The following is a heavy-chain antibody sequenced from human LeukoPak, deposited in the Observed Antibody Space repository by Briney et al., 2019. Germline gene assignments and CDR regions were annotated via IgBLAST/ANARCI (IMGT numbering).Heavy chain of an antibody. CDR1: GFTFSSYG. CDR3: ARDGTIFGVVPPFNWFDP. CDR2: IWYDGSNK. D-gene: IGHD3-3*01. J-gene: IGHJ5*02. V-gene: IGHV3-33*01. Sequence: PGGSLRLSCAASGFTFSSYGMHWVRQAPGKGLEWVAVIWYDGSNKYYADSVKGRFTISRDNSKNTLYLQMNSLRAEDTAVYYCARDGTIFGVVPPFNWFDPWGQGTLVTVSS.